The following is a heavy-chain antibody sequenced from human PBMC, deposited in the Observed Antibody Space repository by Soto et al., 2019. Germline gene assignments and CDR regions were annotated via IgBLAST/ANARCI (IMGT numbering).Heavy chain of an antibody. J-gene: IGHJ1*01. D-gene: IGHD2-2*01. Sequence: SPRLSCAASGFTFSSYAMSWVRQAPGKGLEWVSAISGSGGSTYYADSVKGRFTISRDNSKNTLYLQMNSLRAEDTAVYYCAKNPGPSNCSSTRCEDLEYFQHWGQRTLGNVSS. CDR2: ISGSGGST. V-gene: IGHV3-23*01. CDR1: GFTFSSYA. CDR3: AKNPGPSNCSSTRCEDLEYFQH.